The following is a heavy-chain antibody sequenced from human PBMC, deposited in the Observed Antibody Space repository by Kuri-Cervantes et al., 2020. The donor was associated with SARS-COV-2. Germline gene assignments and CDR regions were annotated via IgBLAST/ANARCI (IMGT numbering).Heavy chain of an antibody. CDR1: GFTLSNYV. CDR2: IWYDGENE. Sequence: GESLKISCVASGFTLSNYVIHWVRQAPGKGLEWVAVIWYDGENEYYAGSVKSRFTISRDNSKNTVSLHMNSLRAEDTAMYYCARGAANYYYMDVWGKGTTVTVSS. J-gene: IGHJ6*03. D-gene: IGHD3-16*01. CDR3: ARGAANYYYMDV. V-gene: IGHV3-33*08.